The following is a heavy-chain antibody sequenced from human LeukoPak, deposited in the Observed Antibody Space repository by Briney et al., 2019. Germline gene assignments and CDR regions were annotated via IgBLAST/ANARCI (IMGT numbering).Heavy chain of an antibody. CDR3: ARVLFYSSGNKSNRVDY. J-gene: IGHJ4*02. Sequence: ASVKVSCKASGYTFTSYGISWVRQAPGQGLEWMGWISAYNGNTNYAQKLQGRVTMTTDTSTSTAYMELRSRRSDDTAVYYCARVLFYSSGNKSNRVDYWGQGTLVTVSS. CDR1: GYTFTSYG. D-gene: IGHD6-19*01. CDR2: ISAYNGNT. V-gene: IGHV1-18*01.